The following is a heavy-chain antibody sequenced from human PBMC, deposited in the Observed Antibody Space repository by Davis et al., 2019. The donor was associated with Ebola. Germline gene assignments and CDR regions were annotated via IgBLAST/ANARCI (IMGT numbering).Heavy chain of an antibody. V-gene: IGHV3-23*01. D-gene: IGHD3-10*02. CDR2: ISGSGGST. CDR3: AACSGSTHYYGMDV. CDR1: VITFSSYA. Sequence: GGSLRLSCTDSVITFSSYAMTWVRQAPGKGLEWVSAISGSGGSTYYADSVKGRFTISRDNSKNTLYLQMNSLRAEDTAVYYCAACSGSTHYYGMDVWGKGTTVTVSS. J-gene: IGHJ6*04.